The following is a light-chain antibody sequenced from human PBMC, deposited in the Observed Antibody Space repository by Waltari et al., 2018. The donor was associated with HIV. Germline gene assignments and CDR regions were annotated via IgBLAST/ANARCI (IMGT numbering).Light chain of an antibody. CDR2: KAS. Sequence: IQMTQSPSTLSASVGDRVTITCRASQNITNHLAWYQQKSGKAPKLLIYKASSLERGVPSRFSGSVTGTEFSLTINSLQPADLAVYFCQQFQTFRTFGQGTKVE. CDR1: QNITNH. CDR3: QQFQTFRT. V-gene: IGKV1-5*03. J-gene: IGKJ1*01.